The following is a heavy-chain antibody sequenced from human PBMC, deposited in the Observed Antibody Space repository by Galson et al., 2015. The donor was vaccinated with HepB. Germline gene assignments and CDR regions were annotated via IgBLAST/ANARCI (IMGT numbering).Heavy chain of an antibody. V-gene: IGHV3-49*03. J-gene: IGHJ4*02. CDR1: GFTFGDYA. Sequence: SLRLSCAPSGFTFGDYAVSWFRQAPGKGLGGVCFIRSKAYGGTTEYAASVRGKFTISRDDSKSISYLQMNSLTTEDTAVYYCTYAVWFGELFIDYWGQGTLVTVSS. CDR3: TYAVWFGELFIDY. CDR2: IRSKAYGGTT. D-gene: IGHD3-10*01.